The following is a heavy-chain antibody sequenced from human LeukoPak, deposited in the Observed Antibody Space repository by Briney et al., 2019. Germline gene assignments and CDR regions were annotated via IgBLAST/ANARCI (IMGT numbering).Heavy chain of an antibody. J-gene: IGHJ4*02. CDR3: ANIPNSFVPDY. D-gene: IGHD3-16*01. Sequence: GGSLRLSCATSEFIFRNHGIHWARQAPGKGLEWVAFEQKDGSYKKYADSVKGRFTISRDNSKNTLYLEMNSLRVEDTAVYYCANIPNSFVPDYWGQGSLVTVSS. CDR1: EFIFRNHG. V-gene: IGHV3-30*02. CDR2: EQKDGSYK.